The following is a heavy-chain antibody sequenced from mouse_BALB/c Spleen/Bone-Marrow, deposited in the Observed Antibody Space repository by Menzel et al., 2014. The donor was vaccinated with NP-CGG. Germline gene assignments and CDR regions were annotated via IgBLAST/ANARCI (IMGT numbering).Heavy chain of an antibody. CDR3: ARDQVYYYGSSYWYFDV. J-gene: IGHJ1*01. V-gene: IGHV5-15*02. CDR1: GFTFSDYG. D-gene: IGHD1-1*01. CDR2: ISNLAYSI. Sequence: EVQLVESGGGLVQPGGSRKLSCAASGFTFSDYGMAWVRQAPGKGPEWVAFISNLAYSIYCADTVTGRFTISRENAKNTLYLEMSSLRSEDTAMYYCARDQVYYYGSSYWYFDVWGAGTTVTVSS.